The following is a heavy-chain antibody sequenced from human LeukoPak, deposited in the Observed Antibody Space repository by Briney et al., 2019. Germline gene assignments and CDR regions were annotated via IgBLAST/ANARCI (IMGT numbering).Heavy chain of an antibody. CDR1: GGSISSYY. V-gene: IGHV4-59*08. CDR2: MYYSGST. D-gene: IGHD3-22*01. CDR3: ARHAYYYDRSGSYEAFDI. J-gene: IGHJ3*02. Sequence: PSETLSETCTVSGGSISSYYWSWIRQPPGKGLEWIGSMYYSGSTNYKPSLKSRVTISVDTSKNQFSLKLSSVTAADTAVYYCARHAYYYDRSGSYEAFDIWGQGTMVTVSS.